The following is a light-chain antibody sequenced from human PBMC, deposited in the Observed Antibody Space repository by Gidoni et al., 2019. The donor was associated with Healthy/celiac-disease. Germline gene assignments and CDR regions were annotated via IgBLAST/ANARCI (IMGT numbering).Light chain of an antibody. CDR3: QQYGSSPYT. CDR1: QSVSSSY. CDR2: GAS. Sequence: EIVLTQSPGTLSLYPGERATLSCRASQSVSSSYLAWYQQKHGQAPRLLIYGASSRATGIPDRFSGSGSGTDFTLTISRLEPEDLAVYYCQQYGSSPYTFGQGTKLEIK. J-gene: IGKJ2*01. V-gene: IGKV3-20*01.